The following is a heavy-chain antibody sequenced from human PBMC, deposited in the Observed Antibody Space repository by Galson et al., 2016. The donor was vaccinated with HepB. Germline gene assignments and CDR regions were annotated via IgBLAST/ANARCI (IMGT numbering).Heavy chain of an antibody. V-gene: IGHV3-48*03. Sequence: ADSAKGRFTISRDNGKNSLFLQMNSLRVEDTAIYYCARESYNRFDPWGQGTLVTVSS. J-gene: IGHJ5*02. CDR3: ARESYNRFDP.